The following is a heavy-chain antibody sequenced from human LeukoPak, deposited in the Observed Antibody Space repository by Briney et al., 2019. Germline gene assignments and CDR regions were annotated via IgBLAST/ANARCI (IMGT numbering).Heavy chain of an antibody. J-gene: IGHJ1*01. CDR3: AKDLLYYGPGTYYNAAEYFQF. Sequence: GRSLRLSCEASGFQFSNYGMHWVRQAPGKGLEWVAVISYDGSNKDYADSVKGRFTISRDNSRNTLSLQMNSLRPEDTAVYYCAKDLLYYGPGTYYNAAEYFQFWGQGTQVTVSS. CDR1: GFQFSNYG. CDR2: ISYDGSNK. V-gene: IGHV3-30*18. D-gene: IGHD3-10*01.